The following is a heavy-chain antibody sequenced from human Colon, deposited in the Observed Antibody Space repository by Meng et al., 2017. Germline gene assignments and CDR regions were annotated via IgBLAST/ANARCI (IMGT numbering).Heavy chain of an antibody. D-gene: IGHD3-16*01. Sequence: HVQLPQSGSGLMTPCDTLFRTCAVFGGSFIGYYWHCIRQSPGKGLEWIGQINHSGRTIYNPSLKSRVTTSIDTSKNQFFLNLTSATAADTAVYYCARGVAGGLGIHFDYWGQGTLVTVSS. CDR3: ARGVAGGLGIHFDY. J-gene: IGHJ4*02. CDR1: GGSFIGYY. CDR2: INHSGRT. V-gene: IGHV4-34*02.